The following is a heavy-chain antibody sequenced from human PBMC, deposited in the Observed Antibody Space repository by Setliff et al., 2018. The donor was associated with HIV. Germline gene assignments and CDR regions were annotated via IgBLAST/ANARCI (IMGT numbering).Heavy chain of an antibody. CDR2: IWYDGSNE. J-gene: IGHJ2*01. V-gene: IGHV3-33*01. CDR1: GFTFRNYG. CDR3: AREQSGRYFDL. Sequence: GGSLRLSCAASGFTFRNYGMHWVRQAPGKGLEWVAVIWYDGSNEYYVDSVKGRFAISRDNSKNTLFLQMNSLTAGDTAVYYCAREQSGRYFDLWGRGTLVTVSS. D-gene: IGHD6-19*01.